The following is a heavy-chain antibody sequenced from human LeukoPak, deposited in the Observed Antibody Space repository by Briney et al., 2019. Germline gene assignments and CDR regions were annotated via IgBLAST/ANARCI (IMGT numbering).Heavy chain of an antibody. CDR3: IEHRIAAAGTPFDY. Sequence: SETLSLTCTVSGGSISSYYWSWIRQPPGKGLEWIGSIYYSGSTYYNPSLKSRVTISVDTSKNQFSLKLSSVTAADTAVYYCIEHRIAAAGTPFDYWGQGTLVTVSS. J-gene: IGHJ4*02. D-gene: IGHD6-13*01. CDR1: GGSISSYY. CDR2: IYYSGST. V-gene: IGHV4-59*05.